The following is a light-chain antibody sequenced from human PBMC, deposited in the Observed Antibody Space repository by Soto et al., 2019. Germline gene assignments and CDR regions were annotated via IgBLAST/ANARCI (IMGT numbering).Light chain of an antibody. J-gene: IGLJ3*02. CDR1: SSDIGGYNY. CDR2: DVS. V-gene: IGLV2-14*01. CDR3: SAYTGSNTVL. Sequence: QSVLTQPASVSGSPGQSITISCTGTSSDIGGYNYVSWYQQHPGKAPKVMIYDVSDRPSGVSNRFSGSKSGNTASLTISGLXXXXXXXYYCSAYTGSNTVLFGGGTKLTVL.